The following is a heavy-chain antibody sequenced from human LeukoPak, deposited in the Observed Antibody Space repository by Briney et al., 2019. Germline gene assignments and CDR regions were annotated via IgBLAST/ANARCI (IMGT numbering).Heavy chain of an antibody. CDR2: INHLGST. D-gene: IGHD3-16*01. V-gene: IGHV4-34*01. CDR1: GGSLSGYY. J-gene: IGHJ3*02. CDR3: ARVGLSAFDI. Sequence: SETLSLTCAVYGGSLSGYYWNWIRQPPGKGLEWIGQINHLGSTNYNPSLKSRVTILEDTSKSQFSLKLTSVNAADTAVYYCARVGLSAFDIWGQGTMVTVSS.